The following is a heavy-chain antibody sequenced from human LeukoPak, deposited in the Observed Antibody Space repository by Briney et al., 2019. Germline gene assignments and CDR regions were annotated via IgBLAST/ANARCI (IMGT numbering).Heavy chain of an antibody. CDR2: INNSGGRT. J-gene: IGHJ6*04. D-gene: IGHD6-6*01. CDR1: GFTFNNYA. V-gene: IGHV3-23*01. CDR3: ARVRGYSSSMDV. Sequence: PGGSLRLSCAASGFTFNNYAMNWVRQAPGKGLEWVSAINNSGGRTYYADSVKGRFTISRDNSKNTLYLQMNSLRAEDTAVYYCARVRGYSSSMDVWGKGTTVTVSS.